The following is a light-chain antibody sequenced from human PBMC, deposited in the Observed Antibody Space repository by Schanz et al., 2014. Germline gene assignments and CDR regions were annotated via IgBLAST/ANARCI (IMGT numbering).Light chain of an antibody. CDR3: QQRTNWPPLT. Sequence: VMTQSPATLSVSAGERATLSCRASQSVGSDLAWYQQKPGQAPRLLIYDASNRATGIPARFSGSGSGTDFTLTVSSLEPEDFAFYYCQQRTNWPPLTFGGGTKVEIK. J-gene: IGKJ4*01. CDR2: DAS. CDR1: QSVGSD. V-gene: IGKV3-11*01.